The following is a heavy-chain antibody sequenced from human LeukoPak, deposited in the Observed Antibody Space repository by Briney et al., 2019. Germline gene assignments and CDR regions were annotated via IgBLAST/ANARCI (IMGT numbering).Heavy chain of an antibody. D-gene: IGHD1-26*01. V-gene: IGHV3-9*01. CDR3: AKVGATTNPYYYGMDV. CDR1: GFTFSTYA. Sequence: GGSLRLSCAASGFTFSTYAMSWVRQAPGKGLEWVSGISWNSGSIGYADSVKGRFTISRDNAKNSLYLQMNSLRAEDTALYYCAKVGATTNPYYYGMDVWGQGTTVTVSS. CDR2: ISWNSGSI. J-gene: IGHJ6*02.